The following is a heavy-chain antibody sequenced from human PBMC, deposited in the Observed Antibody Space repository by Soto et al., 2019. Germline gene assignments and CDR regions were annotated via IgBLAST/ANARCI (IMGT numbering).Heavy chain of an antibody. CDR2: ISPIFGTT. Sequence: QVQLVQSGAEVRKSGSSVKVSCKLSGASFDSYTITWVRQAPGQGLEWLGGISPIFGTTNYAQKFQGRLTITADGFTSAAYMDLSSRTSEDTAVYYCARGPLYDLESGMYWYFDLWGRGTLVTVSS. V-gene: IGHV1-69*01. J-gene: IGHJ2*01. CDR3: ARGPLYDLESGMYWYFDL. CDR1: GASFDSYT. D-gene: IGHD1-26*01.